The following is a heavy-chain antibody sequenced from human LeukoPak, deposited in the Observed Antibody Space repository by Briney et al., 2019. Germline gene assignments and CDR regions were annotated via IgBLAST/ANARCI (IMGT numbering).Heavy chain of an antibody. CDR1: AFTFSRYW. Sequence: GGSLRLSCAASAFTFSRYWTTWVRQAPGKGLEWVSTISGSGDYTYYADSVKGRFTISRDNSKNTLYLQMNSLRAEDTAVYYCAKVTYGSGTYGAFDSWGQGTLVTVSS. D-gene: IGHD3-10*01. V-gene: IGHV3-23*01. J-gene: IGHJ4*02. CDR3: AKVTYGSGTYGAFDS. CDR2: ISGSGDYT.